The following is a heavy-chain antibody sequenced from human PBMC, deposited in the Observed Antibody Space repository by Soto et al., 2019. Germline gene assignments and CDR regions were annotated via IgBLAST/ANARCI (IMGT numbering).Heavy chain of an antibody. D-gene: IGHD3-22*01. J-gene: IGHJ4*02. CDR3: AASLSGYYYSY. CDR2: IHNSRGTT. CDR1: GFTFSSYE. V-gene: IGHV3-48*03. Sequence: GGSLRLSCAASGFTFSSYEMMWVRQAPGRGLGWVSFIHNSRGTTYAADSVKGRFTISRDNAQNSLYLQMSSLRAEDTAVYYCAASLSGYYYSYWGQGTLVTVSS.